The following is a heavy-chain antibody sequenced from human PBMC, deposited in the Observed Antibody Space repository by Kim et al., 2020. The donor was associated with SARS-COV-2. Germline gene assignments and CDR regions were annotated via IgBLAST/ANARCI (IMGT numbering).Heavy chain of an antibody. CDR1: GFTFSSYG. J-gene: IGHJ4*02. CDR3: AAIFGVVNGWKFDY. V-gene: IGHV3-33*01. D-gene: IGHD3-3*01. CDR2: IWYDGSNK. Sequence: GGSLRLSCAASGFTFSSYGMHWVRQAPGKGLEWVAVIWYDGSNKYYADSVKGRFTISRDNSKNTLYLQMNSLRAEDTAVYYCAAIFGVVNGWKFDYWGQGTLVTVSS.